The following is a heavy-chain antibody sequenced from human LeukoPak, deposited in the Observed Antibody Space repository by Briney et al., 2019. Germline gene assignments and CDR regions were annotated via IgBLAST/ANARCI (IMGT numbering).Heavy chain of an antibody. V-gene: IGHV3-74*01. CDR2: INTDGSRT. Sequence: GGSLRLSCAASGFRFSNYWMHWVRQIPGKGLVWVSRINTDGSRTTYADSVKGRFTISRDNAENTLYLQMNSLRADDMAVYYCARDGSAWLPFDYWGQGILVTVSS. CDR1: GFRFSNYW. J-gene: IGHJ4*02. CDR3: ARDGSAWLPFDY. D-gene: IGHD6-19*01.